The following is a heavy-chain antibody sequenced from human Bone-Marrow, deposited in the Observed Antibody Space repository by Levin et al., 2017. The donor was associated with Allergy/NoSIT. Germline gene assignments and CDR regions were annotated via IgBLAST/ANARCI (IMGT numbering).Heavy chain of an antibody. V-gene: IGHV3-23*01. CDR1: GFTFSSYA. Sequence: GGSLRLSCAASGFTFSSYAMSWVHQAPGKGLEWVSAISGSGGSTYYADSVKGRFTISRDNSKNTLYLQMNSLRAEDTAVYYCAKNVGWYSSGWDLDYWGQGTLVTVSS. CDR2: ISGSGGST. CDR3: AKNVGWYSSGWDLDY. J-gene: IGHJ4*02. D-gene: IGHD6-19*01.